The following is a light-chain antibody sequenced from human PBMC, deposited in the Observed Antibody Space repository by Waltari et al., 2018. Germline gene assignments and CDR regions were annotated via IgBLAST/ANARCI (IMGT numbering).Light chain of an antibody. V-gene: IGKV3-11*01. J-gene: IGKJ3*01. CDR3: QQRNNPFA. Sequence: EIVLTQSPATLSLSPGERATLSCRASQSVSNYLAWYQQKPGQAPRLLIYDASKRAIGIPARFSGSGSGTDFTLTISSLEPEDFAVYYCQQRNNPFAFGPGTKVDIK. CDR2: DAS. CDR1: QSVSNY.